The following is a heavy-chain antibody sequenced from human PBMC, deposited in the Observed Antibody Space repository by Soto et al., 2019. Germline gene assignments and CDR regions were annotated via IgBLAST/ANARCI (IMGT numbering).Heavy chain of an antibody. CDR3: ARSPLPDSSGYSPFFDY. Sequence: PSETLSLTCTVSPGSLRSYYWSWIRQPPGKGLEWIGYIYYRGSTNYSPSLKSRVTISVDTSKNQFSLKLSSVTAADTAVYYCARSPLPDSSGYSPFFDYWGQGTLVTSPQ. CDR2: IYYRGST. V-gene: IGHV4-59*01. D-gene: IGHD3-22*01. CDR1: PGSLRSYY. J-gene: IGHJ4*02.